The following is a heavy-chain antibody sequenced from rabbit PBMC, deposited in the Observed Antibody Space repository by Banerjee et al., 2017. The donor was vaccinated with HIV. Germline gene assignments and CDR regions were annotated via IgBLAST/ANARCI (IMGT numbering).Heavy chain of an antibody. CDR1: GFDFSSYG. CDR2: IDPVFGNT. D-gene: IGHD4-1*01. Sequence: QEQVVESGGGLVQPGGSLTLSCKVSGFDFSSYGVSWVRQAPGKGLEWIGYIDPVFGNTDYASWVNGRFTISSQNAQKMLYLQLNALTAADTATYFCARDLAGVIGWNFNLWGPGTLVTVS. J-gene: IGHJ4*01. CDR3: ARDLAGVIGWNFNL. V-gene: IGHV1S47*01.